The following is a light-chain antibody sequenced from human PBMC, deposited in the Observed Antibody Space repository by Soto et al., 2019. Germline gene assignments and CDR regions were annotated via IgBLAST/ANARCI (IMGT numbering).Light chain of an antibody. V-gene: IGKV1-5*03. Sequence: DILMTQSPSSLSASVGDRFTITCRASQTISSWLVWYQQKPGKAPKLLIYKASTLKSGVPSRFSGSGSGTESTLTISSLQPDDFATYYCQHYNSYSEAFGQGTKVDI. CDR2: KAS. CDR3: QHYNSYSEA. J-gene: IGKJ1*01. CDR1: QTISSW.